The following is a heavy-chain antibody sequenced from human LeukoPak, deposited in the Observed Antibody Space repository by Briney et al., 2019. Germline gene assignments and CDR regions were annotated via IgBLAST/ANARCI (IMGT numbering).Heavy chain of an antibody. V-gene: IGHV3-23*01. CDR1: GFTFSSYA. J-gene: IGHJ6*03. Sequence: GGSLRLSCAASGFTFSSYAMSWVRQAPGKGLEWVSAISGSGGSTYHADSVKGRFTISRDNSKNTLYLQMNSLRAEDTAVYYCAKHDDDFAYYYYYMDVWGKGTTVTVSS. CDR3: AKHDDDFAYYYYYMDV. D-gene: IGHD2-21*02. CDR2: ISGSGGST.